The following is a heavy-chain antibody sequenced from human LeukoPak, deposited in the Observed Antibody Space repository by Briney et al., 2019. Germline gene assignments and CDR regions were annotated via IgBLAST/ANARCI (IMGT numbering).Heavy chain of an antibody. CDR3: ATGSIAAAGTAY. CDR2: FDPEDGET. D-gene: IGHD6-13*01. CDR1: GYTLTELS. Sequence: GASVKVSSTVSGYTLTELSMHWGRQAPGKGLEWMGGFDPEDGETIYAQKFQGRVTMTEDTSTDTAYMELSSLRSEDTAVYYCATGSIAAAGTAYWGQGTLVTVSS. V-gene: IGHV1-24*01. J-gene: IGHJ4*02.